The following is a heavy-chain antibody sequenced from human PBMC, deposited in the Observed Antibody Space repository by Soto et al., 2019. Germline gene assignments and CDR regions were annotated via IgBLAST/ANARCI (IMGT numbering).Heavy chain of an antibody. Sequence: GGSLRLSCAASGFTFSSYSMNWVRQAPGKGLEWVSYISSSSSTIYYADSVKGRFTISRDNAKNTVYLQMNSLRAEDTAVYYCNARVPAANVRFYYYGMDVWGQGTTVTVSS. CDR1: GFTFSSYS. V-gene: IGHV3-48*01. CDR3: NARVPAANVRFYYYGMDV. J-gene: IGHJ6*02. CDR2: ISSSSSTI. D-gene: IGHD2-2*01.